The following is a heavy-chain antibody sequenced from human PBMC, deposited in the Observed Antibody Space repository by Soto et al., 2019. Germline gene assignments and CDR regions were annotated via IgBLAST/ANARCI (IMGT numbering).Heavy chain of an antibody. D-gene: IGHD4-17*01. CDR1: GYTFTSDG. CDR2: ISAYNGNT. J-gene: IGHJ4*02. V-gene: IGHV1-18*01. CDR3: ARLPWTTVTTYYFDY. Sequence: QVQLVQSGAEVKKPGASVKVSCKASGYTFTSDGISWVRQAPGQGLEWMGWISAYNGNTNYAQKLQGRVTMTTDTSTSTAYMELRSLRSDDTAVYYCARLPWTTVTTYYFDYWGQGTLVTVSS.